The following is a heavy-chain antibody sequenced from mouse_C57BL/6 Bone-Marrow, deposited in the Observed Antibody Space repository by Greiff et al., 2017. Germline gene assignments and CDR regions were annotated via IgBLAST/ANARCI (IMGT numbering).Heavy chain of an antibody. J-gene: IGHJ4*01. CDR1: EYEFPSHD. CDR3: ARPMVTTNYYAMDY. CDR2: INSDGGST. Sequence: DVKLVESGGGLVQPGESLKLSCESNEYEFPSHDMSWVRKTPEKRLELVAAINSDGGSTYYPDTMERRFIISRDNTKKTLYLQMSSLRSEDTALYYCARPMVTTNYYAMDYWGQGTSVTVSS. D-gene: IGHD2-2*01. V-gene: IGHV5-2*01.